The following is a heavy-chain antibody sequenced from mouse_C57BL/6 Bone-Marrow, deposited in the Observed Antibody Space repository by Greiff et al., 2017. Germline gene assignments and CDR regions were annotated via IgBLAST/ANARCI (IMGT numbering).Heavy chain of an antibody. CDR1: GYTFTSYW. V-gene: IGHV1-52*01. CDR3: ARFGVTTGFDY. CDR2: IDPSDSET. J-gene: IGHJ2*01. D-gene: IGHD2-2*01. Sequence: QVQLQQPGAELVRPGSSVKLSCKASGYTFTSYWMHWVKQRPIQGLEWIGNIDPSDSETHYNQKFKDKATLTVDKSSSTAYMQLSSLTSEDSAVYYCARFGVTTGFDYWGPGTTLTVSS.